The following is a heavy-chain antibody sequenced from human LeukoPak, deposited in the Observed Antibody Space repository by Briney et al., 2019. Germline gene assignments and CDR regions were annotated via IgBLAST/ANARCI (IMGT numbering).Heavy chain of an antibody. V-gene: IGHV4-39*07. Sequence: PSETLSLTCTVSGGSISSSSYYWGWIRQPPGKGLEWIGSIYYSGSTYYNPSLKSRVTISVDTSKNQFSLKLSSVTAADTAVYYCARIVNLDSGSGYYLDAFGIWGQGTMVTVSS. CDR2: IYYSGST. J-gene: IGHJ3*02. CDR3: ARIVNLDSGSGYYLDAFGI. CDR1: GGSISSSSYY. D-gene: IGHD3-22*01.